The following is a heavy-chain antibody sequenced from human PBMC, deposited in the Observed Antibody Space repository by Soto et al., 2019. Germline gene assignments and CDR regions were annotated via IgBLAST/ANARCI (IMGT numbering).Heavy chain of an antibody. V-gene: IGHV4-34*01. CDR1: GVSFSGYY. Sequence: SDTLSLTCAVYGVSFSGYYWSWILQPPGKGLEWIGEINHSGSTNYNPSLKSRVTISVDTSKNQFSLKLSSVTAADTAVYYCARGIEGATRPFDYWGQGTLVTVSS. CDR3: ARGIEGATRPFDY. J-gene: IGHJ4*02. D-gene: IGHD1-26*01. CDR2: INHSGST.